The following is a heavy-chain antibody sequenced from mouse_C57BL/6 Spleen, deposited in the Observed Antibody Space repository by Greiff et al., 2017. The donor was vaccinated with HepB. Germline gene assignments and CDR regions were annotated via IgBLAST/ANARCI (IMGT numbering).Heavy chain of an antibody. Sequence: EVQLQQSGPELVKPGASVKMSCKASGYTFTDYNMHWVKQSHGKSLEWIGYINPNNGGTSYNQKFKGKATLTVNKSSSTAYMELRSLTSEDSAVYYCARNYGSSYEAMDYWGQGTSVTVSS. CDR1: GYTFTDYN. CDR2: INPNNGGT. V-gene: IGHV1-22*01. J-gene: IGHJ4*01. D-gene: IGHD1-1*01. CDR3: ARNYGSSYEAMDY.